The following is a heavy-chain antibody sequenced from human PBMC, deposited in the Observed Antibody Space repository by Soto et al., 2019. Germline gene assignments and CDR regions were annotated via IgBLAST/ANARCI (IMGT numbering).Heavy chain of an antibody. D-gene: IGHD2-15*01. J-gene: IGHJ4*02. CDR3: WPVVVVAATFDY. CDR2: ISGSGGST. CDR1: GFTFSSYA. Sequence: EVQLLESGGGLVQPGGSLRLSCAASGFTFSSYAMSWVRQAPGKRLEWVSAISGSGGSTYYADSVKGRFTTSSDNSKNTLYLQMNSLRAEDTAVYYCWPVVVVAATFDYWGQGTLVTVSS. V-gene: IGHV3-23*01.